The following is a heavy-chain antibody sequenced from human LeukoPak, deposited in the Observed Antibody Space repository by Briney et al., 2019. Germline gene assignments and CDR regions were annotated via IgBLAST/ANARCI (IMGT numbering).Heavy chain of an antibody. D-gene: IGHD4-11*01. CDR3: ARFDYRRFDY. V-gene: IGHV4-59*11. CDR1: GGSISSHY. Sequence: SETLSLTCTVSGGSISSHYWSWIRQPPGKGLEWIGYIYYSGSTSYNPSLKSRVTISVDTSKNQFSLKLSSVTAADMAVYYCARFDYRRFDYWGQGTLVTVSS. CDR2: IYYSGST. J-gene: IGHJ4*02.